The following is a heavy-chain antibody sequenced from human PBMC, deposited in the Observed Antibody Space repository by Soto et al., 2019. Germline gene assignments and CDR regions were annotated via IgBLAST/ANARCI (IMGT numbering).Heavy chain of an antibody. V-gene: IGHV1-2*04. D-gene: IGHD6-19*01. CDR2: INPNSGGT. CDR1: GYTFTGYY. J-gene: IGHJ4*02. CDR3: ARVDAVAGTTFDY. Sequence: ASVKVSCKASGYTFTGYYMHWVRQAPGQGLEWMGWINPNSGGTNYAQKFQGWVTMTRDTSISTAYMELSRLRSDDTAVYYCARVDAVAGTTFDYWGQGTLVTVSS.